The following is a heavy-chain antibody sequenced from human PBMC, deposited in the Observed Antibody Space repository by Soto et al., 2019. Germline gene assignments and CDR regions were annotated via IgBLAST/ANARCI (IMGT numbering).Heavy chain of an antibody. CDR1: GYTFTSYA. CDR3: ARERVGAMYAFDI. D-gene: IGHD1-26*01. CDR2: INAYNGNT. Sequence: ASVKVSCKASGYTFTSYAMHWVRQAPGQRLEWMGWINAYNGNTNYAQKLQGRVTMTTDTSTSTAYMELRSLRSDDTAVYYCARERVGAMYAFDIWGQGTMVTVSS. J-gene: IGHJ3*02. V-gene: IGHV1-18*01.